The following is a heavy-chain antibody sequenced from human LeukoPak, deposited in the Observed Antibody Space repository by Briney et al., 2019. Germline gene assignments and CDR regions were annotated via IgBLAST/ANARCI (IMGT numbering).Heavy chain of an antibody. V-gene: IGHV1-69*13. CDR3: ARTRNDYDFWSGYSFFDY. CDR2: IIPIFGTA. CDR1: GGTFSSYA. J-gene: IGHJ4*02. Sequence: SVKVSCKASGGTFSSYAISWVRQAPGQGLEWMGGIIPIFGTANYAQKLQGRVTITADESTSTAYMELSSLRSEDTAVYYCARTRNDYDFWSGYSFFDYWGQGTLVTVSS. D-gene: IGHD3-3*01.